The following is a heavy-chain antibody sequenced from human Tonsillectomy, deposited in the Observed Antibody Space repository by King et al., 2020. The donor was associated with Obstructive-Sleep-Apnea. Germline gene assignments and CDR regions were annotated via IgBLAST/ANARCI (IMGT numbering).Heavy chain of an antibody. Sequence: VQLVESGGGVVQPGRSLRLSCAASGFTFSTYALHWVRQAPGKGLEWVAVISYDGTNKYYADSVKGRFTISRDNSKNTLYLRMNSLRVEDTALYYCAREGGIGASDPARFQPWGQGTLVTVSS. CDR2: ISYDGTNK. D-gene: IGHD3-16*01. CDR1: GFTFSTYA. V-gene: IGHV3-30-3*01. CDR3: AREGGIGASDPARFQP. J-gene: IGHJ1*01.